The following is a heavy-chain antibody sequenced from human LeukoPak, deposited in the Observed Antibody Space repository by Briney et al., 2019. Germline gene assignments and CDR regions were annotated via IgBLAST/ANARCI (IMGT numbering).Heavy chain of an antibody. V-gene: IGHV1-69*04. CDR1: GGTFSSYA. D-gene: IGHD5-24*01. J-gene: IGHJ4*02. CDR3: ARVPLRDGYNYAY. CDR2: IIPIPGIA. Sequence: LAASVKVSCKASGGTFSSYAISWVRQAPGQGLEWMGRIIPIPGIANYAQKFQGRVTITADKSTSTAYMELSSLRSEDTAVYYCARVPLRDGYNYAYWGQGTLVTVSS.